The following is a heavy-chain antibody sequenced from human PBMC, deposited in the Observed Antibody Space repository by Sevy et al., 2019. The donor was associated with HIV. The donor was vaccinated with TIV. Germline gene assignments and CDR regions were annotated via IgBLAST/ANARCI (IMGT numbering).Heavy chain of an antibody. J-gene: IGHJ4*02. V-gene: IGHV3-48*02. D-gene: IGHD6-25*01. CDR1: GFRFNYHN. CDR3: AREGNRERQTIPLDS. Sequence: GGSLRLSCAASGFRFNYHNMNWVRQAPGKGLEWISYISNSGSTTYLADSVRGRFTISRDNAKISLLLEMDNLTDEDTAVYYCAREGNRERQTIPLDSWGRGIQVTVSS. CDR2: ISNSGSTT.